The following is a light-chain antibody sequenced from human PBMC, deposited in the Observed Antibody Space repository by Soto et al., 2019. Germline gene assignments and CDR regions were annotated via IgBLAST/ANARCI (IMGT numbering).Light chain of an antibody. CDR2: DAS. V-gene: IGKV3D-15*01. J-gene: IGKJ1*01. CDR3: QYYDESMWT. Sequence: EIVLTQSPSTLSVSPGERATLSCRASQNVNTNLAWYQQKPGQAPRLLIYDASNRATGIPARFSGSGSGTDFTLSINRLEPEDFAVYYCQYYDESMWTFGQGTKVDIK. CDR1: QNVNTN.